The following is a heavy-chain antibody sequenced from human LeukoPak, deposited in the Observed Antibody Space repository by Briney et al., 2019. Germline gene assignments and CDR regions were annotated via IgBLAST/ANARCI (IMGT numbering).Heavy chain of an antibody. CDR1: GYSFTSYW. D-gene: IGHD1-26*01. Sequence: GEPLKISCKGSGYSFTSYWIGWVRQMPGKGLEWMGIIYPGDSDTRYSPSFQGQVTISADKSISTAYLQWSSLKASDTAMYYCASGSHEWELTIDYWGQGTLVTVSS. CDR2: IYPGDSDT. CDR3: ASGSHEWELTIDY. V-gene: IGHV5-51*01. J-gene: IGHJ4*02.